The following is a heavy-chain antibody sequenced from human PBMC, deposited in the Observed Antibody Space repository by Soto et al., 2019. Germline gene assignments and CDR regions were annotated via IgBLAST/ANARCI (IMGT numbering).Heavy chain of an antibody. V-gene: IGHV1-69*02. CDR2: IIPMLGMS. J-gene: IGHJ4*02. CDR3: ATSDGSATRPLYY. Sequence: QVQLVQSGAEVKKPGSSVKVSCKASGDTFNFYTISWVRQAPGQGLEWMGRIIPMLGMSNYSQKFQDRVTIIADKSTSTSYMQLSSLRSEDTAIYDCATSDGSATRPLYYWGQGTLFTVSS. CDR1: GDTFNFYT. D-gene: IGHD3-10*01.